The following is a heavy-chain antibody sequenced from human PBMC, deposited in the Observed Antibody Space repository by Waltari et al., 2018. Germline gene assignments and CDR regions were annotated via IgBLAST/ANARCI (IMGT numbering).Heavy chain of an antibody. D-gene: IGHD1-7*01. CDR3: ARDDNWNYKGSDY. J-gene: IGHJ4*02. CDR2: MNPNSGNT. Sequence: QVQLVQSGAEVQKPGASLKVSCKASGYTFSSYDINLVRQATGQGLEGMGWMNPNSGNTGYAQKFQGRVTMTRNTSISTAYMELSSLRSEDTAVYYCARDDNWNYKGSDYWGQGTLVTVSS. V-gene: IGHV1-8*02. CDR1: GYTFSSYD.